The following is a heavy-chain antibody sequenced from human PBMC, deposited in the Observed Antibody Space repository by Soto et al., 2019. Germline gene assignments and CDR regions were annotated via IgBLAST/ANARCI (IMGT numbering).Heavy chain of an antibody. D-gene: IGHD1-7*01. J-gene: IGHJ6*03. Sequence: SETLSLTCAVYGGSFSGYYWSWIRQPPGKGLEWIGEINHSGSTNYNPSLKSRVTISVDTSKNPFSLKLSSVTAADTAVYYCARGKGYNWNYGYYYYMDVWGKGTTVTVSS. CDR1: GGSFSGYY. CDR2: INHSGST. CDR3: ARGKGYNWNYGYYYYMDV. V-gene: IGHV4-34*01.